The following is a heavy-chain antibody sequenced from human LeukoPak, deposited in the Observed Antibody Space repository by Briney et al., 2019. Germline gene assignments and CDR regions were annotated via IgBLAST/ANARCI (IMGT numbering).Heavy chain of an antibody. J-gene: IGHJ4*02. D-gene: IGHD5-12*01. CDR1: GFTLSAYW. Sequence: PGGSLRLSCAASGFTLSAYWMHWVRQAPGKGLMWVSRIEGDGNRITYADSVKGRFTNSRDNAKNTLYLQMNSLRAEDTAVYYCTRDWRNLGYDYWGQGTLVTVSS. CDR3: TRDWRNLGYDY. CDR2: IEGDGNRI. V-gene: IGHV3-74*01.